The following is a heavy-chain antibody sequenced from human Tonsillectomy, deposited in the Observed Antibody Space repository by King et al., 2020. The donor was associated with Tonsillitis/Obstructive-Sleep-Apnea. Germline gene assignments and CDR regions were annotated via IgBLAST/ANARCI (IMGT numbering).Heavy chain of an antibody. Sequence: VQLQESGPGLVKPSGTLSLTCAVSGASISTSNWWSWVRQPPGRGLEWIGERYHSGGSSYNPSLKSRVTISLDKSKNPFSLNLTSVTAADTAVYYCAKRDLRLYFDYWGQGTLVTVSS. CDR2: RYHSGGS. D-gene: IGHD6-25*01. J-gene: IGHJ4*02. CDR3: AKRDLRLYFDY. CDR1: GASISTSNW. V-gene: IGHV4-4*02.